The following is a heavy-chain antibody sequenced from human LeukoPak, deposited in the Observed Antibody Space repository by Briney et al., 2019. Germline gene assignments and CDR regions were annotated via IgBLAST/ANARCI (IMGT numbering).Heavy chain of an antibody. CDR2: ISSGSTFI. D-gene: IGHD1-14*01. Sequence: GGSLRLSCVSFGSSLDDDHMNWMNWVRQAPGKGLEWVSSISSGSTFIYYGESVKGRFTVSRDNAKNSLYLHMNSLRVEDTGVYYCASRSLPATFYGMAAWGQGTTVTVAS. J-gene: IGHJ6*02. CDR3: ASRSLPATFYGMAA. V-gene: IGHV3-21*01. CDR1: GSSLDDDH.